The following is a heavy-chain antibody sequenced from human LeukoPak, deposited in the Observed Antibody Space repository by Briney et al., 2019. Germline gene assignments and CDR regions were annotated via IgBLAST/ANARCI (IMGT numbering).Heavy chain of an antibody. CDR2: IYYSGST. J-gene: IGHJ5*02. V-gene: IGHV4-39*07. CDR3: ARELIPAAKGWYWFDP. Sequence: SETLSLTCTVSGGSISSSSYYWGWIRQPPGKGLEWIGSIYYSGSTYYNPSLKSRVTISVDTSKNQFSLKLSSVTAADTAVYYCARELIPAAKGWYWFDPWGQGTLVTVSS. CDR1: GGSISSSSYY. D-gene: IGHD2-2*01.